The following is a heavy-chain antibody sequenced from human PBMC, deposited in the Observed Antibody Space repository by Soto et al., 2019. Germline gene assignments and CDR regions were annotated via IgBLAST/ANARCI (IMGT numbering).Heavy chain of an antibody. CDR1: GFTFSSYT. Sequence: EVQLVESGGGLVKPGGSLRLSCEASGFTFSSYTINWVRRAPGKGLEWVSSISSRSTNIHYADSVKGRFTISRDNAKRSLYLQMNSLRAEGAAVYYCARGPLYYFDYWGQGTLVTVSS. J-gene: IGHJ4*02. V-gene: IGHV3-21*01. CDR2: ISSRSTNI. CDR3: ARGPLYYFDY.